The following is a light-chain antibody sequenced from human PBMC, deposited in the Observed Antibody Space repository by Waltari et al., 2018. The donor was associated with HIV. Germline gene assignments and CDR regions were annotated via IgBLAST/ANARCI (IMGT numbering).Light chain of an antibody. Sequence: DIVLTQSPGSLSLSPGERATLSCRASRSVASNYLAWYQQKPGQAPRLLIYGASSRATGIPARFSGGGSGTDFTLTITSLQSEDSGFYYCQQYGSWPLTFGGGTKVEIK. CDR3: QQYGSWPLT. J-gene: IGKJ4*01. CDR1: RSVASNY. CDR2: GAS. V-gene: IGKV3-20*01.